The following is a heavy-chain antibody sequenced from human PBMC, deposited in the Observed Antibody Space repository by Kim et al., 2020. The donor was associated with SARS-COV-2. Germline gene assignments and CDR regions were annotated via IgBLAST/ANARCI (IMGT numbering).Heavy chain of an antibody. CDR2: IKSKTDGGTT. V-gene: IGHV3-15*01. Sequence: GGSLRLSCAASGFTFSNAWMSWVRQAPGKGLEWVGRIKSKTDGGTTDYAAPVKGRFTISRDDSKNTLYLQMNSLKTEDTAVYYCTTDSADSGYDHYYYYGMDVWGQGTTVTVSS. CDR3: TTDSADSGYDHYYYYGMDV. D-gene: IGHD5-12*01. J-gene: IGHJ6*02. CDR1: GFTFSNAW.